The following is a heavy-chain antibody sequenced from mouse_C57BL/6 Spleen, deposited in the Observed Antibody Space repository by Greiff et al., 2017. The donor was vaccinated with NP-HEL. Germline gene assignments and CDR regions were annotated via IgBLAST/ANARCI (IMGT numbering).Heavy chain of an antibody. J-gene: IGHJ2*01. CDR1: GYSITSGYY. Sequence: EVQRVESGPGLVKPSQSLSLTCSVTGYSITSGYYWNWIRQFPGNKLEWMGYISYDGSNNYNPSLKNRISITRDTSKNQFFLKLNSVTTEDTATYYCAREWNLITTVVATDYWGQGTTLTVSS. CDR2: ISYDGSN. CDR3: AREWNLITTVVATDY. D-gene: IGHD1-1*01. V-gene: IGHV3-6*01.